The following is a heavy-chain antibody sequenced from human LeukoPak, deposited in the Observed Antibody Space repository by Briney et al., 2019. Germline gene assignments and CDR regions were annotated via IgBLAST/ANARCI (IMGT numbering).Heavy chain of an antibody. CDR2: IRYDGSNK. CDR1: GFTFSSYG. D-gene: IGHD3-3*01. Sequence: GGSLRLSCAASGFTFSSYGMHWVRQAPGKGLEWVAFIRYDGSNKYYADSVKGRFTISRDNSKNTLYLQMNSLRAEDTAVYYCEGFLFPTHLTSDAFDIWGQGTMVTVSS. CDR3: EGFLFPTHLTSDAFDI. V-gene: IGHV3-30*02. J-gene: IGHJ3*02.